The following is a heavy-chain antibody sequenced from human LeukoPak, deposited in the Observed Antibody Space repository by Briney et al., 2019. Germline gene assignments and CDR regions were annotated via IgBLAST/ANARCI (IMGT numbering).Heavy chain of an antibody. D-gene: IGHD3-10*01. J-gene: IGHJ4*02. Sequence: GGSLRLSCVASGFTLNFYWMHWVRQAPGKGLVWLSRINSDGYSITYADSVKGRFSISRDNAKNTLYLQMNSLRAEDTAMYYCARARGRTSEPYYFDYWGQGVLVTVSS. CDR3: ARARGRTSEPYYFDY. V-gene: IGHV3-74*01. CDR1: GFTLNFYW. CDR2: INSDGYSI.